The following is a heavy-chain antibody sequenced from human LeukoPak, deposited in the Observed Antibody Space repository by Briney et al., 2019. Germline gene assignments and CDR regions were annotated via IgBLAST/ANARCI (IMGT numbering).Heavy chain of an antibody. V-gene: IGHV1-69*13. D-gene: IGHD2-2*01. CDR3: ARPSPYCSSTSCYDGNWFDP. CDR1: GGTFSSYA. J-gene: IGHJ5*02. Sequence: ASVKVSCKAPGGTFSSYAISWVRQAPGQGLEWMGGIIPIFGTANYAQKFQGRVTITADESTSTAYMELSSLRSEDTAVYYCARPSPYCSSTSCYDGNWFDPWGQGTLVTVSS. CDR2: IIPIFGTA.